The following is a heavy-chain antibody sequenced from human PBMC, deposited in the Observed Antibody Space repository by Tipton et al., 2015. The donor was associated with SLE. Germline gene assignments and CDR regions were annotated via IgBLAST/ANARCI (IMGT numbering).Heavy chain of an antibody. J-gene: IGHJ4*02. CDR1: GFTVGDSY. V-gene: IGHV3-53*01. CDR2: IYVDGAT. Sequence: SLRLSCAASGFTVGDSYMSWVRQAPGKGLEWVSLIYVDGATNYADSVKGRFTISRDNSKDTVYLQMNYLRAEDTAEYYCAVGSDCSQWGQGTPVIVSS. CDR3: AVGSDCSQ. D-gene: IGHD2-21*02.